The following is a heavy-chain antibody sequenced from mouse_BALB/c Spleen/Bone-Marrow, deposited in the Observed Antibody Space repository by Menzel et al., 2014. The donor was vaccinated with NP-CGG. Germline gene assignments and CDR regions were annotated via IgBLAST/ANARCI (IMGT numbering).Heavy chain of an antibody. J-gene: IGHJ3*01. CDR2: IWGGGST. V-gene: IGHV2-6-4*01. Sequence: QVQLKDSGPGLVAPSQSLSITCTVSGFSLSRYSIHWIRQPPGNGLEWLGMIWGGGSTDYNSALKSRLSISKDNSKSQVFLKMNSLQTDGTAIYYCARNLRDPFAYWGQGTLVTVSA. CDR3: ARNLRDPFAY. CDR1: GFSLSRYS.